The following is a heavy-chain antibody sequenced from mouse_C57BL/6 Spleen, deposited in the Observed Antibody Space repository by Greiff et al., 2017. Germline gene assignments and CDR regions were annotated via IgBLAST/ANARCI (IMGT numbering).Heavy chain of an antibody. CDR3: ARKSLGLGDYAMDD. V-gene: IGHV1-53*01. CDR2: INPSNGGP. J-gene: IGHJ4*01. Sequence: QVQLQQPGTELVKPGASVKLSCKASGYTFTSYWMHWVKPRPGQGLEWIGNINPSNGGPNYNEKFKSKATLTVDKSSSTAYMQLSSLTSEDSAVYYCARKSLGLGDYAMDDWGKGTSVTVSS. CDR1: GYTFTSYW. D-gene: IGHD4-1*01.